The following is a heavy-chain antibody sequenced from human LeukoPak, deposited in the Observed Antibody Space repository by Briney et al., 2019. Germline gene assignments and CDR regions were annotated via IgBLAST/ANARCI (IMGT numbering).Heavy chain of an antibody. D-gene: IGHD3-22*01. Sequence: GSLRLSCAASGFTVSSNYMSWVRQAPGKGLEWVSVIYSGGSTYYADSVKGRFTISRDNSKNTLYLQMNSLRAEDTAVYYCVRDRGGDSNAYADFWGQGTLVTVSA. CDR1: GFTVSSNY. CDR3: VRDRGGDSNAYADF. J-gene: IGHJ4*02. CDR2: IYSGGST. V-gene: IGHV3-66*01.